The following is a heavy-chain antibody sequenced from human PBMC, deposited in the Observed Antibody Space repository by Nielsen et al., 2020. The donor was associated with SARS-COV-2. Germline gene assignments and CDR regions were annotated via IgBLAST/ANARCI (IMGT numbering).Heavy chain of an antibody. CDR3: AREGSPRPYIVVVVAARGWFDP. CDR2: IYHSGST. D-gene: IGHD2-15*01. J-gene: IGHJ5*02. Sequence: RQAPGKGLEWIGEIYHSGSTNYNPSLKSRVTISVDTSKNQFSLKLSSVTAADTAVYYCAREGSPRPYIVVVVAARGWFDPWGQGTLVTVSS. V-gene: IGHV4-34*01.